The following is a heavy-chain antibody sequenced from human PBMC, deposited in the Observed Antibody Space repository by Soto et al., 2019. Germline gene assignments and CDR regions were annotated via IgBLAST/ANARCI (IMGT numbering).Heavy chain of an antibody. Sequence: PGGSLRLSCAASGFTFSSYAMHWVRQAPGKGLEWVAVISYDGSNKYYVDSVKGRFTISRDNAKNSLYLQMNSLRAEDTAVYYCARDTGRRRYSHFDYWGQGTLVTVSS. CDR1: GFTFSSYA. CDR2: ISYDGSNK. CDR3: ARDTGRRRYSHFDY. D-gene: IGHD3-10*01. V-gene: IGHV3-30-3*01. J-gene: IGHJ4*02.